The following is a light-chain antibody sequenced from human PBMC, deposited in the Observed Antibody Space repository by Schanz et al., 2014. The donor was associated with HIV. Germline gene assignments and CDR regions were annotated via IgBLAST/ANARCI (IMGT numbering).Light chain of an antibody. CDR1: QTVSSSS. CDR2: AAS. V-gene: IGKV3-20*01. J-gene: IGKJ1*01. Sequence: EIVLTQSPDTLSLSPGERATLSCRASQTVSSSSLAWYQQKPGQSPRLLIYAASTRATGIPDRFSGSGSGTDFSLTISTLVPEDFAVYYCQYYGSPPWTFGQGTKVEV. CDR3: QYYGSPPWT.